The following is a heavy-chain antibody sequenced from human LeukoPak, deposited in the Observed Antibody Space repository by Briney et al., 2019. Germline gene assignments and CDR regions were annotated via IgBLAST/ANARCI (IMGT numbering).Heavy chain of an antibody. D-gene: IGHD6-6*01. CDR2: FDPEDGET. CDR1: GYTLTELS. CDR3: ATGVIEHLTIAPRPFDY. V-gene: IGHV1-24*01. J-gene: IGHJ4*02. Sequence: RASVKVSCKVSGYTLTELSMHWVRQAPGKGLEWMGGFDPEDGETIYAQKFQGRVTMTEDTSTDTAYMELSSLRSEDTAVYYCATGVIEHLTIAPRPFDYWGQGTLVTVSS.